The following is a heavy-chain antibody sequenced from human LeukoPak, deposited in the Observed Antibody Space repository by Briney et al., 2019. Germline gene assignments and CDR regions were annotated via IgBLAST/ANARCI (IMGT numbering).Heavy chain of an antibody. Sequence: SQTLSLTCAISGDTVSSNTAAWNWIRQSPSRGLEWLGRTYYRSKWNTDYAASVQNRITINPDTSTNQFSLQLKSATPEDTAVYYCSRQRSTSTYYFGLDVWGQGATVTVSS. CDR1: GDTVSSNTAA. CDR3: SRQRSTSTYYFGLDV. V-gene: IGHV6-1*01. CDR2: TYYRSKWNT. J-gene: IGHJ6*02. D-gene: IGHD6-6*01.